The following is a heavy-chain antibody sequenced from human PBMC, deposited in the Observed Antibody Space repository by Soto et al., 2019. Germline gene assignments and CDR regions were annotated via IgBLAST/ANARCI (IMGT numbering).Heavy chain of an antibody. J-gene: IGHJ6*02. CDR3: ARDGYCSSTSCYTGDYYYGMDV. CDR2: IIAYNGNT. Sequence: ASVKVSCKASGYTFTSYGISWVRQAPGQGLEWMGWIIAYNGNTNYAQKLQGRVTMTTDTSTSTAYMELRSLRSDDTAVYYCARDGYCSSTSCYTGDYYYGMDVWGQGTTVTVSS. CDR1: GYTFTSYG. V-gene: IGHV1-18*01. D-gene: IGHD2-2*02.